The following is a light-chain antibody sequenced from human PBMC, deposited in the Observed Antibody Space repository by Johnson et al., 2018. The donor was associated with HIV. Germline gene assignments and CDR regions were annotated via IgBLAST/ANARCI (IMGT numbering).Light chain of an antibody. V-gene: IGLV1-51*02. CDR1: SSNIGNNH. CDR3: ATWDTSLSAGGV. J-gene: IGLJ1*01. Sequence: QSVLSQPPSVSAAPGQKVSISCSGSSSNIGNNHVSWYQQFPGAAPKLLIYKNNERPSGIPDRFSGSKYGTSATLGITGLQTGDEAEYYCATWDTSLSAGGVFGTGTKVTVL. CDR2: KNN.